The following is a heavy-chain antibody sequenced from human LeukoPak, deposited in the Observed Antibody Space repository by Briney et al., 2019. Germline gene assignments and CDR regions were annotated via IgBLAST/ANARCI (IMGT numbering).Heavy chain of an antibody. D-gene: IGHD3-22*01. CDR3: ARDMIVGGLGAFDI. CDR2: INHGGYT. J-gene: IGHJ3*02. CDR1: GGSFTDYY. V-gene: IGHV4-34*01. Sequence: MTSETLSLTCAVYGGSFTDYYWTWIRQPPGKGLEWIGEINHGGYTNYSPTLKSRVTLSVDTSKNQFSLKLSSMTAADTAVYFCARDMIVGGLGAFDIWGQGTIVTVSS.